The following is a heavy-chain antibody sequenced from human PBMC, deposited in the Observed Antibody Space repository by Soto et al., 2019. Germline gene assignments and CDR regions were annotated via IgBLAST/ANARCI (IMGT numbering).Heavy chain of an antibody. D-gene: IGHD2-15*01. CDR2: IIPIFGTA. CDR3: ARDLYSNWFDP. V-gene: IGHV1-69*13. J-gene: IGHJ5*02. CDR1: GGTFSSYA. Sequence: ASVKVSCKASGGTFSSYAISWVRQAPGQGLEWMGGIIPIFGTANYAQKFQGRVTITADESTSTAYMELSSLRSEDTAVYYCARDLYSNWFDPGAREPWSPSPQ.